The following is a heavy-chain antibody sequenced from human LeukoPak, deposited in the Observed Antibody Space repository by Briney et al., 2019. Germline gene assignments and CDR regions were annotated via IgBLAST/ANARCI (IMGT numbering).Heavy chain of an antibody. CDR1: VFTFSSYS. CDR3: ARDLPDSGYDPVRDFDY. D-gene: IGHD5-12*01. V-gene: IGHV3-21*01. J-gene: IGHJ4*02. CDR2: ISSSSSYI. Sequence: GGSLRLSCVVSVFTFSSYSMNWVRQAAGKGLEWVSSISSSSSYIYYADSVNGRFTISRDNAKNSLYLQMNSLRAENTAVYYCARDLPDSGYDPVRDFDYWGQGTLVTVSS.